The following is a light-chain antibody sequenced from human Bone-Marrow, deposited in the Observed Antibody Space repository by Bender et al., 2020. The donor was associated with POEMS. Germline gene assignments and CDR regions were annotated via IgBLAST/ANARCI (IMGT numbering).Light chain of an antibody. J-gene: IGLJ3*02. CDR2: SSH. CDR1: SSNIGAHA. CDR3: AVWYDSLNGWV. Sequence: QSVLTQPPSASGTPGQRVTISCSGGSSNIGAHAVNWYQHLPGTAPKLLIYSSHRRPSEVPDRFSGSRSGTSASLAISGLQSEDEAAYYWAVWYDSLNGWVFGGGTKLTVL. V-gene: IGLV1-44*01.